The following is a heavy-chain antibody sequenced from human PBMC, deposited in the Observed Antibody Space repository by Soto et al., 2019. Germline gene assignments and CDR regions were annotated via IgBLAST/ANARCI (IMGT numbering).Heavy chain of an antibody. CDR3: ARDSSYYYDSSGYYYGPGDY. V-gene: IGHV3-30-3*01. CDR2: ISYDGSNK. J-gene: IGHJ4*02. CDR1: GFTFSSYA. D-gene: IGHD3-22*01. Sequence: VQLVESGGGVVQPGRSLRLSCAASGFTFSSYAMHWVRQAPGKGLEWVAVISYDGSNKYYADSVKGRFTISRDNSKNTLYLQMNSLRAEDTAVYYCARDSSYYYDSSGYYYGPGDYWGQGTLVTVSS.